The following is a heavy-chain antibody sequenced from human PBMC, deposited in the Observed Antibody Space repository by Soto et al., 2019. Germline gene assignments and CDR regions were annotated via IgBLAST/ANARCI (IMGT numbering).Heavy chain of an antibody. J-gene: IGHJ4*02. CDR2: IYHSGST. D-gene: IGHD1-7*01. Sequence: SETLSLTCAVSGGSISSSNWWSWVRQPPGKGLEWIGEIYHSGSTNYNPSLKSRVTISVDKSKNQFSLKLSSVTAADTAVYYCASSGQLELRSFDYWGQGTLVTAPQ. CDR3: ASSGQLELRSFDY. V-gene: IGHV4-4*02. CDR1: GGSISSSNW.